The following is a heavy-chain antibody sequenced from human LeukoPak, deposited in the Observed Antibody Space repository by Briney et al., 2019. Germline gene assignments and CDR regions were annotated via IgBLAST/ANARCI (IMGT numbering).Heavy chain of an antibody. CDR2: INWNGGST. D-gene: IGHD2-2*01. V-gene: IGHV3-20*01. CDR1: GFTFDDYG. Sequence: GGSLRLSCAASGFTFDDYGMSWVRQAPGKGLEWVSGINWNGGSTGYADSVKGRFTIPRDNAKNSLYLQMNSLRAEDTSLYHCASIGYCSSTSCAPIPWGQGTLVTVSS. CDR3: ASIGYCSSTSCAPIP. J-gene: IGHJ5*02.